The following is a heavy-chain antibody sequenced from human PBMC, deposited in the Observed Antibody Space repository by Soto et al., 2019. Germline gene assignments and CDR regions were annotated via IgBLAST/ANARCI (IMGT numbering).Heavy chain of an antibody. CDR2: IYYSRST. D-gene: IGHD4-17*01. V-gene: IGHV4-61*01. CDR3: ARDYLTYGDYSPDAFDI. J-gene: IGHJ3*02. CDR1: GGSVSSGRYY. Sequence: QVQLQESGPGLVKPSETLSLTCTVSGGSVSSGRYYWSWIRQPPGKGLEWIGYIYYSRSTNYNPSLKSRVTISVDTSKNQFSLKLSSVTAADTAVYYCARDYLTYGDYSPDAFDIWGQGTIVTVSS.